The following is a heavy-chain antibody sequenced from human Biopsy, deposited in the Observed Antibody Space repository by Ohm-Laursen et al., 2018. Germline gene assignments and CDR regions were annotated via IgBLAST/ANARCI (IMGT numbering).Heavy chain of an antibody. CDR1: GFTFSDYY. CDR3: ARELGNGMDV. Sequence: SLRLSCAASGFTFSDYYMNWIRQAPGKGLEWVSFITNTGRTVYADSVKGRFTISRDSADNSLHLQMKSLRAEDTAVYYCARELGNGMDVWGQGIPVTVSS. V-gene: IGHV3-11*01. CDR2: ITNTGRTV. J-gene: IGHJ6*02.